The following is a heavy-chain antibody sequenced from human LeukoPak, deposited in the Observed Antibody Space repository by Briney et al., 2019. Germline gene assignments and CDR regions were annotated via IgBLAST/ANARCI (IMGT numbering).Heavy chain of an antibody. D-gene: IGHD2-15*01. CDR2: IIPILGIA. CDR1: GGTFSSYA. Sequence: ASVTVSCKASGGTFSSYAISWVRQAPGQGLEWMGRIIPILGIANYAQKFQGRVTITADKSTSTAYMELSSLRSEDTAAYYCARELVARLFDYWGQGTLVTVSS. CDR3: ARELVARLFDY. V-gene: IGHV1-69*04. J-gene: IGHJ4*02.